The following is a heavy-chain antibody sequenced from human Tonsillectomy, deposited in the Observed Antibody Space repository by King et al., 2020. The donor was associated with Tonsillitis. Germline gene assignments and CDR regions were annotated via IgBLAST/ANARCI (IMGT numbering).Heavy chain of an antibody. CDR2: INPSGAAA. CDR1: GYTFEDYY. Sequence: QLVQSGAEVKKPGASVKISCKASGYTFEDYYIHWVRQAPGQGLEWMGMINPSGAAATYAQKFQDRVTMTRDTSTKTFYMDLRDLILEDTAVYYCAREGPGNSVYSPDRWGQGTLVSVSS. D-gene: IGHD3-22*01. CDR3: AREGPGNSVYSPDR. V-gene: IGHV1-46*02. J-gene: IGHJ5*02.